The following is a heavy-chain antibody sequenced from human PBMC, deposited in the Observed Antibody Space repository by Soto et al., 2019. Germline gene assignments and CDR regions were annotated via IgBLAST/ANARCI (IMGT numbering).Heavy chain of an antibody. D-gene: IGHD2-2*01. Sequence: LRLSCAASGFTFSSYGMHWVRQAPGKGLEWVAVIWYDGSNKYYADSVKGRFTISRDNSKNTLYLQMNSLRAEDTAVYYCARDMGGYCSSTSSICPFDYWGQGTLVTVSS. CDR2: IWYDGSNK. V-gene: IGHV3-33*01. CDR3: ARDMGGYCSSTSSICPFDY. CDR1: GFTFSSYG. J-gene: IGHJ4*02.